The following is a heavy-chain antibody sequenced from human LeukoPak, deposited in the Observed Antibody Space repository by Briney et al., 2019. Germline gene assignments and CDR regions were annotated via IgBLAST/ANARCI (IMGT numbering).Heavy chain of an antibody. CDR3: ARDPPRYDSSGYYYYMGFDP. CDR2: IIPIFGTA. D-gene: IGHD3-22*01. Sequence: SVKVSCKASGGTFSSYAISWVRQAPGQGLEWMGRIIPIFGTANYAQKFQGRVTITTDESTSTAYMELSSLRSEDTAVYYRARDPPRYDSSGYYYYMGFDPWGQGTLVTVSS. CDR1: GGTFSSYA. V-gene: IGHV1-69*05. J-gene: IGHJ5*02.